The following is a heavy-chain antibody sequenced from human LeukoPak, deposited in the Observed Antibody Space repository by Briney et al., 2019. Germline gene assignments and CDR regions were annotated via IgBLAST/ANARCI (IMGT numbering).Heavy chain of an antibody. Sequence: PSETLSLTCTVSGGSISNYYWSWIRQPAGKGLEWIGHIYTSGSTNYNPSLKSRVTMSVDTTKKHFSLKLSSVTAADTAVYYCARAYSSSWYFNWFDPWGQGTLVTVSS. CDR1: GGSISNYY. J-gene: IGHJ5*02. V-gene: IGHV4-4*07. CDR2: IYTSGST. CDR3: ARAYSSSWYFNWFDP. D-gene: IGHD6-13*01.